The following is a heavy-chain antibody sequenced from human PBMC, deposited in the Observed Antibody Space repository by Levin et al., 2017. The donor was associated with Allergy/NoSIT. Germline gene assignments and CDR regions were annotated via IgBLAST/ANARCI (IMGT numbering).Heavy chain of an antibody. Sequence: PPASVKVSCAASGFTFSRYYMHWVRQAPGKGLVWVSRITLDVTDTYYADSVKGRFTISRDNAENTLFLQMNSLRAEDTAIYYCARGGCSSTSCLDYWGQGILVTVSS. CDR1: GFTFSRYY. CDR2: ITLDVTDT. CDR3: ARGGCSSTSCLDY. J-gene: IGHJ4*02. D-gene: IGHD2-2*01. V-gene: IGHV3-74*01.